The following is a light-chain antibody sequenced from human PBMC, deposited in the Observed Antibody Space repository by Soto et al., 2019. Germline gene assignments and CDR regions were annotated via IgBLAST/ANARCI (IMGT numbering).Light chain of an antibody. V-gene: IGKV1-8*01. CDR2: AAS. CDR3: QQYYSYPT. CDR1: QGISSY. Sequence: IQLTQYPFSLSASVGDRVTITFRASQGISSYLAWYQQKPGKAPKLLIYAASTLQSGVPSRFSGSGSGTDFTLTISCLQSEDFATYYCQQYYSYPTFGQGTKVDIK. J-gene: IGKJ1*01.